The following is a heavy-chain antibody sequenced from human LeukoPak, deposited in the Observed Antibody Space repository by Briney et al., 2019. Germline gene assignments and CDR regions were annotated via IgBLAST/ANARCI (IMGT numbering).Heavy chain of an antibody. Sequence: PGGSLRLSCAASGFTFSSYGMHWVRQAPGKGLEWVAFIRYDGSNKYYADSVKGRFTISRDNSKNTLYLQMNSLRAEDTAVYYCAKDQGGYLTSEYFQHWGQGTLVTVSS. J-gene: IGHJ1*01. D-gene: IGHD5-12*01. CDR2: IRYDGSNK. CDR1: GFTFSSYG. V-gene: IGHV3-30*02. CDR3: AKDQGGYLTSEYFQH.